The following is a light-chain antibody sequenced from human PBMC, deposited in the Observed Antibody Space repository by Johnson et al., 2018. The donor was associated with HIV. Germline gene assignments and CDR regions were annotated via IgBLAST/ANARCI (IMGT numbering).Light chain of an antibody. Sequence: QSVLTQPPSVSAAPGQKVTISCSGSSSNIGKNYVSWYQQLPGTAPKLLIYDNNKRPSGIPDRFSGSKSGTSATLGITGLQTGDEAYYYCGTWDSRLSAYVFGTGTKVTVL. CDR3: GTWDSRLSAYV. J-gene: IGLJ1*01. V-gene: IGLV1-51*01. CDR1: SSNIGKNY. CDR2: DNN.